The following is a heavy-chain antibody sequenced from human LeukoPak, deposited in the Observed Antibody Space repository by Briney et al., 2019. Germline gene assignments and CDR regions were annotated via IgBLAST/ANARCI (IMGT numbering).Heavy chain of an antibody. CDR3: ARGYCSGGSCQATYYGMDV. CDR1: GFTFSSYS. Sequence: GGSLRLSCAASGFTFSSYSMNWVRQAPGKGLEWVSSISSSSSYIYYADSVKGRFTISRDNAKNSLYLQMNSLRAEDTAVYYCARGYCSGGSCQATYYGMDVWGQGTTVTVSS. V-gene: IGHV3-21*01. D-gene: IGHD2-15*01. J-gene: IGHJ6*02. CDR2: ISSSSSYI.